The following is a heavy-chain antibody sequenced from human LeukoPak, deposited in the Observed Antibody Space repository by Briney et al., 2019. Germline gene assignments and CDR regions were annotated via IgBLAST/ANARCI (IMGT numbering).Heavy chain of an antibody. CDR2: IYTSGST. V-gene: IGHV4-4*07. CDR3: TRDRWDSSGYYYSWFDP. D-gene: IGHD3-22*01. Sequence: ETLSLPCTVSGGSISSYYWSWIRQPAGKGLEWIGRIYTSGSTNYNPSLKSRVTMSVDTSKNQFSLKPSSVTAADTAVYYCTRDRWDSSGYYYSWFDPWGQGTLVTVSS. J-gene: IGHJ5*02. CDR1: GGSISSYY.